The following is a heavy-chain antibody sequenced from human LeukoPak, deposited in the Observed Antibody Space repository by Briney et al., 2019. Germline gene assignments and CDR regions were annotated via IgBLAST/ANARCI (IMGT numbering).Heavy chain of an antibody. CDR2: IYHSGNT. D-gene: IGHD6-13*01. CDR3: ARRMRSNTWYYFDY. V-gene: IGHV4-39*01. Sequence: SETLSLTCTVSGDSISSGHYYWAWIRQPPGKGLEWIGTIYHSGNTYYNPSLKSPLNISLETAKNQFSLKLTSVTAADTAVYFCARRMRSNTWYYFDYWGPGTLVAVSS. CDR1: GDSISSGHYY. J-gene: IGHJ4*02.